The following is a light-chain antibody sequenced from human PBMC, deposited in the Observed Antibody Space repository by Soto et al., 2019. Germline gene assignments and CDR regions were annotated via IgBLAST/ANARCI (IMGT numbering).Light chain of an antibody. J-gene: IGLJ1*01. V-gene: IGLV2-14*01. CDR2: EVS. CDR1: SSDIGDYNS. Sequence: QSVLTQPASVSGSPGQSITISCTGTSSDIGDYNSVSWYQQHPGKAPKLMIYEVSNRPSGISNRFSGSKSGNTASLTISGLQAEDEADYSCSSYTSSSPYVFGTGTKLTVL. CDR3: SSYTSSSPYV.